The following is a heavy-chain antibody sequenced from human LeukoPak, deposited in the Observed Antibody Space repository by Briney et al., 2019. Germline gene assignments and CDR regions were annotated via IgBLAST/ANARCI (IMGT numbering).Heavy chain of an antibody. CDR3: ARDPGENYPYNWFDP. Sequence: SETLSLTCTVTGGSISGYHWNWIRQSPGKGLEWIGYIYHSGSTYYNPSLKSRVTISVDRSKNQFSLSLTSVTAADTAVYYCARDPGENYPYNWFDPWGQGTLVTVSS. D-gene: IGHD5-24*01. CDR2: IYHSGST. J-gene: IGHJ5*02. V-gene: IGHV4-59*01. CDR1: GGSISGYH.